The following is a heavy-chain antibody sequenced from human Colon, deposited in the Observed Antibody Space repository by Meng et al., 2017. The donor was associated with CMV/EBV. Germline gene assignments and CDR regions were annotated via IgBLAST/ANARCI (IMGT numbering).Heavy chain of an antibody. D-gene: IGHD3-16*01. CDR3: AKESGYGFLGSNYFDS. CDR2: ITGRSTDT. Sequence: GGSLRLSCAASGFTFDDYAMGWVRQAPGKGLDWVSAITGRSTDTYYADSVKGRFTIFRDNSNNTLYLQMNSLRAADTAVYFCAKESGYGFLGSNYFDSWGQGTLVTVSS. V-gene: IGHV3-23*01. J-gene: IGHJ4*02. CDR1: GFTFDDYA.